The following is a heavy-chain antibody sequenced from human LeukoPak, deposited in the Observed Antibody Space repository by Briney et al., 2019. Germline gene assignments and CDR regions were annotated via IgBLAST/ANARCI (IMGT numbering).Heavy chain of an antibody. CDR3: ARDGDSSSWYEFDY. CDR1: GGSISSHY. J-gene: IGHJ4*02. D-gene: IGHD6-13*01. CDR2: IYYSGST. V-gene: IGHV4-59*11. Sequence: SETLSLTCTVSGGSISSHYWSWIRQPPGKGLEWIGYIYYSGSTTYNPSLQSRVTISVDTSKNQVSLKLSSVTAADTAVYYCARDGDSSSWYEFDYWGQGTLVTVSS.